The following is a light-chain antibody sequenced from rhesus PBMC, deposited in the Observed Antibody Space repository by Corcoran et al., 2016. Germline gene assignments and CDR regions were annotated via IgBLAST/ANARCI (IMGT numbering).Light chain of an antibody. CDR3: QHGYATPLP. J-gene: IGKJ4*01. Sequence: DIQMTQSPSSLSASVGDRVTITCRASENVNNYLNWYQQKPGKAPKLLFYKASTLESGVPSRFSGSGCGTAYTFTISRLQPEAFATYYCQHGYATPLPFGGWTKVEL. V-gene: IGKV1-74*01. CDR1: ENVNNY. CDR2: KAS.